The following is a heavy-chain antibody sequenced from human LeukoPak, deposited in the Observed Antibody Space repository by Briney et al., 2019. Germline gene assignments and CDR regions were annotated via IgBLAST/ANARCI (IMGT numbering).Heavy chain of an antibody. CDR1: GFTFSSYA. J-gene: IGHJ6*02. V-gene: IGHV3-23*01. D-gene: IGHD2-2*01. CDR2: ISGSGGST. CDR3: AKSGLGYCSSTSCYGGYYYYGMDV. Sequence: GGSLRLSCAASGFTFSSYAMSWVRQAPGKGLEWVSAISGSGGSTYYADSVKGRFTISRDNSKNTLYLQMHSLRAEDTAVYYCAKSGLGYCSSTSCYGGYYYYGMDVWGQGTTVTVSS.